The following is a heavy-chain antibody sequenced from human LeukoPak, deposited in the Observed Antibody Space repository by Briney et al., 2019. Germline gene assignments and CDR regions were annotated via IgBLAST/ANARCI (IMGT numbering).Heavy chain of an antibody. V-gene: IGHV3-7*03. D-gene: IGHD1-26*01. CDR1: GFTFSNYW. Sequence: GGSLRLSCAASGFTFSNYWMSWVRQAPGKGLEWVANIKQDGSEKYYVDSVKGRFTISRDNAESSLYLQMNSLRAEDTALYYCARVRVGATNAIFDYWGQGTLVTVSS. J-gene: IGHJ4*02. CDR2: IKQDGSEK. CDR3: ARVRVGATNAIFDY.